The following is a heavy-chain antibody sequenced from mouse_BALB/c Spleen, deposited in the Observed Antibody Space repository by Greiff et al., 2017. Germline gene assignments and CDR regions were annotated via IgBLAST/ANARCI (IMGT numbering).Heavy chain of an antibody. V-gene: IGHV5-6-4*01. J-gene: IGHJ2*01. CDR1: GFTFSSYT. D-gene: IGHD2-4*01. CDR3: TRENDYDDGVFDY. CDR2: ISSGGSYT. Sequence: EVKLMESGGGLVQPGGSLKLSCAASGFTFSSYTMSWVRQTPEKRLEWVATISSGGSYTYYPDSVKGRFTISRDNAKNTLYLQMSSLKSEDTAMYYCTRENDYDDGVFDYWGQGTTLTVSS.